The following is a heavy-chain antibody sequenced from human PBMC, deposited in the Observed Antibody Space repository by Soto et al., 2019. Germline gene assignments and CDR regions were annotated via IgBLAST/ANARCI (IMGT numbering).Heavy chain of an antibody. Sequence: PSETLSLTCTVSGGSISSGGYYWSWIRQHPGKGLEWIGYIYYSGSTYYNPSPKSRVTISVDTSKNQFSLKLSSVTAADTAVYYCARDRQEYSSSSRSGNWFDPWGQGTLVTVSS. D-gene: IGHD6-6*01. CDR3: ARDRQEYSSSSRSGNWFDP. CDR2: IYYSGST. V-gene: IGHV4-31*03. CDR1: GGSISSGGYY. J-gene: IGHJ5*02.